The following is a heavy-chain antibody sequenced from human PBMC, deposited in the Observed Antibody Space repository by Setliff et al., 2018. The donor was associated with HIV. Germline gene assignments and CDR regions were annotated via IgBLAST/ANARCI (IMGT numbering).Heavy chain of an antibody. CDR2: ITSVSNYI. CDR3: ARGLYPLLDAFDT. J-gene: IGHJ3*02. Sequence: PGGSLRLSCAPSGFTFSTYTMNWVRQAPGKGLEWVSSITSVSNYIYYADSVQGRFTISRDDAKNSLSLQMNSLRAEDTAIYYCARGLYPLLDAFDTWGQGTMVTVS. D-gene: IGHD2-2*02. V-gene: IGHV3-21*01. CDR1: GFTFSTYT.